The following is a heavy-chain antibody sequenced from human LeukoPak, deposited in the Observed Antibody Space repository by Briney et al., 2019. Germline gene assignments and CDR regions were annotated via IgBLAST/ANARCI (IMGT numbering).Heavy chain of an antibody. CDR2: IYYSGST. CDR3: ARLPPQLCFDP. CDR1: GGSISSSSYY. D-gene: IGHD1-1*01. V-gene: IGHV4-39*01. Sequence: PSETLSLTCTVAGGSISSSSYYWGWIRQPPGKGLEWIGSIYYSGSTYYNPSLKSRVTISVDTSKNQFSLKLSSVTAADTAVYYCARLPPQLCFDPWGQGTLVTVSS. J-gene: IGHJ5*02.